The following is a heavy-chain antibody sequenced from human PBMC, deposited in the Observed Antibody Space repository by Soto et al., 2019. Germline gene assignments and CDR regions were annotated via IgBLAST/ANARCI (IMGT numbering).Heavy chain of an antibody. CDR2: ISGSGGST. D-gene: IGHD3-10*01. CDR1: GFTFSSYA. V-gene: IGHV3-23*01. J-gene: IGHJ3*02. CDR3: AKDYGRFGELSAFDI. Sequence: GGSLRLSCAASGFTFSSYAMSWVRQAPGKGLEWVSAISGSGGSTYYADSVKGRFTISRENSKNTLYLQMNSLRAEDTAVYYCAKDYGRFGELSAFDIWGQGTMVTVSS.